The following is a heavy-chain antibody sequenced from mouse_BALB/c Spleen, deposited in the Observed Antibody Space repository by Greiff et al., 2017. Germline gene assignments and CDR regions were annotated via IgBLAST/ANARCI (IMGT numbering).Heavy chain of an antibody. D-gene: IGHD3-2*01. CDR2: ISYSGST. CDR3: ARYDSSGYVYCAMDD. CDR1: GDSITSGY. J-gene: IGHJ4*01. Sequence: EVMLVESGPSLVKPSQTLSLTCSVTGDSITSGYWNWIRKFPGNKLEYMGYISYSGSTYYNPSLKSRISITRDTSKNPYYLQLNSVTTEDTATYCCARYDSSGYVYCAMDDWGQGTTVTVSS. V-gene: IGHV3-8*02.